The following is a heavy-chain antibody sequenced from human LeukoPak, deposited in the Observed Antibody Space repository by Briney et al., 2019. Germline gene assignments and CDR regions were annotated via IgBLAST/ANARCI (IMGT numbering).Heavy chain of an antibody. CDR2: ISGSSSYI. Sequence: GGSLRLSCAASGFTFRTYTVNWVRQAPGKGLEWVSSISGSSSYIYYAESVRGRVTISRDNAKSSLYLQMNSLRLDDTAVYYCARGGKPDALSYNWFDPWGQGTLVTVSS. D-gene: IGHD2-8*01. CDR3: ARGGKPDALSYNWFDP. J-gene: IGHJ5*02. CDR1: GFTFRTYT. V-gene: IGHV3-21*01.